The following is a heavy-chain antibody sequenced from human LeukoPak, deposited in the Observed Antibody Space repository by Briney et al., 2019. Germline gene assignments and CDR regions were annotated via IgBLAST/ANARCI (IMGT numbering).Heavy chain of an antibody. CDR1: GYTFTGYY. J-gene: IGHJ5*02. D-gene: IGHD6-19*01. Sequence: ASVKVSCTASGYTFTGYYMHWVRQAPGQGLEWMGWINPNSGGTNYAQKFQGRVTMTRDTSISTAYMELSRLRSDDTAVYYCARDRATIAVAGGENWFDPWGQGTLVTVSS. CDR2: INPNSGGT. V-gene: IGHV1-2*02. CDR3: ARDRATIAVAGGENWFDP.